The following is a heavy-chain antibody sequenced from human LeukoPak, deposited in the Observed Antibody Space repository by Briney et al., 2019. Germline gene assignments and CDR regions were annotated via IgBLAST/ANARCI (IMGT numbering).Heavy chain of an antibody. V-gene: IGHV3-21*01. CDR3: AREHYFYYMDG. CDR2: ISSSSSYI. CDR1: GFTFSSYS. Sequence: PGGSLRLSCAASGFTFSSYSMNWVRQAPGKGLEWVSSISSSSSYIYYADSVKGRFTISRDNAKNSLHLQMNSLRAKDTAVYYCAREHYFYYMDGWGKGTTVTVSS. J-gene: IGHJ6*03.